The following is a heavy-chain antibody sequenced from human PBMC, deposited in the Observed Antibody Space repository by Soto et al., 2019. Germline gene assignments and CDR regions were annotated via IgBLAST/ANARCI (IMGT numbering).Heavy chain of an antibody. D-gene: IGHD6-13*01. J-gene: IGHJ4*02. Sequence: SETLSLTCTVSGDSISSGGYYCSWIRQHPGKGLEWIGYIYYSGSTYYNPSLKSRVIISVDTSKNQFSLKLRSVTAADTAVYYCARGKTVAAAGPFDYWGQGTLVTVSS. CDR1: GDSISSGGYY. V-gene: IGHV4-31*03. CDR3: ARGKTVAAAGPFDY. CDR2: IYYSGST.